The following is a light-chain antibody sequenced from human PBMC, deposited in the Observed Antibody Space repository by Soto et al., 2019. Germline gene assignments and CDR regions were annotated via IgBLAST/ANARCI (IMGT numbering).Light chain of an antibody. CDR1: SSNIGSNT. V-gene: IGLV1-44*01. CDR3: SSYTSSSTLFV. CDR2: SNS. J-gene: IGLJ1*01. Sequence: QSALTQPPSASGTPGQRVTISCSGSSSNIGSNTVDWYQQLPGTAPKLLIYSNSQRPSGVPDRFSGSKSGTSASLAISGLQSEDEADYYCSSYTSSSTLFVFGTGTKVTVL.